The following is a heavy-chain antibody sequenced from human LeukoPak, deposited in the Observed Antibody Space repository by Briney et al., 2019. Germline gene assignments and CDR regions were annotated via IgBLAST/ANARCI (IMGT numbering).Heavy chain of an antibody. CDR2: INNSGRT. Sequence: SQTLSLTFTVSGASLGGNYSSSLPHTPEKGLEWITYINNSGRTNYNPFLKRRVTISMDTSKNQFSLKVTSVTAPDTAVYYCATGAGWSHHWGQGTLVSVSS. J-gene: IGHJ4*01. V-gene: IGHV4-59*01. CDR1: GASLGGNY. CDR3: ATGAGWSHH. D-gene: IGHD6-19*01.